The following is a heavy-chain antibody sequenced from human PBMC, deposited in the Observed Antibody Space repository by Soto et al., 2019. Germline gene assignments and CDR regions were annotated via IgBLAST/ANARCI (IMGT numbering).Heavy chain of an antibody. J-gene: IGHJ5*01. CDR2: ISAYNGNT. CDR3: ARDLFYFSYGDYVEGGGWFDS. Sequence: QVQLVQSGAEVKKPGASVKVSCKASGYTFTSYGISWVRQAPGQGLEWMGWISAYNGNTNYAQKLQGRVTMTTDTSTSTAYMELRSLRSDDTAVYYCARDLFYFSYGDYVEGGGWFDSWGQGTLVTVSS. V-gene: IGHV1-18*01. CDR1: GYTFTSYG. D-gene: IGHD4-17*01.